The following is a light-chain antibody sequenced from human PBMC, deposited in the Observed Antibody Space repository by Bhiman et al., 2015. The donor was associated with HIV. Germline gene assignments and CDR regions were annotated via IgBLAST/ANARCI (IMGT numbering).Light chain of an antibody. CDR1: NFGTKS. Sequence: SYELTQPPSVSVASGKTAQITCGGPNFGTKSVHWYQQRPGQAPVLVISFDSDRPSGIPERFSGSNSENTATLTISRVEAGDEADYYCQVWDSSSDHPIFGGGTKLTVL. J-gene: IGLJ2*01. CDR2: FDS. V-gene: IGLV3-21*04. CDR3: QVWDSSSDHPI.